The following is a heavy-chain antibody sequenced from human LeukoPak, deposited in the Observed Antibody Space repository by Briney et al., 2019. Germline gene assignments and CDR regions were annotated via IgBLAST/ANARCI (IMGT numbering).Heavy chain of an antibody. V-gene: IGHV3-23*01. CDR2: ISDSGTRT. J-gene: IGHJ4*02. CDR1: GFTFSSYD. Sequence: GGSLRLSCAASGFTFSSYDMGWVRQAPGKGLEWVSAISDSGTRTYFAASVKGRFTISRDNFKNTLHLHMNSLRAEDTAVYYCAKDSRRTSGWYYFDYWGQGTLVTVSS. D-gene: IGHD6-19*01. CDR3: AKDSRRTSGWYYFDY.